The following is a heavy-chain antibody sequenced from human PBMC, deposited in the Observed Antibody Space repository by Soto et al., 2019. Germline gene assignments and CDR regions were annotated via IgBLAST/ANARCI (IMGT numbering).Heavy chain of an antibody. CDR1: GYSFTRYY. J-gene: IGHJ5*01. CDR2: MSPKTANT. V-gene: IGHV1-8*01. Sequence: ASVKVSCKASGYSFTRYYINWVRQTAGQGLEWMGWMSPKTANTGYAQKFQDRVTMTRSTSISTAYMELSSLTSEDTAVYYCTGGPPNWGFDSWGQGTPVTVSS. CDR3: TGGPPNWGFDS. D-gene: IGHD7-27*01.